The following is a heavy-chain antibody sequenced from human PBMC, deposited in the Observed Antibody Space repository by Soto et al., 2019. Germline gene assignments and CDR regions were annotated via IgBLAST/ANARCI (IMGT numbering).Heavy chain of an antibody. CDR2: ISTDGSST. Sequence: EVQLVESGGGLVQPGGSLRLSCAATGFTFSTYWMHWVRQGPGKGLVWVSRISTDGSSTTYADSVKGRFTISRDNAKNTLYLQMISLRAEDTAVYYCARAPGSNHRFDYWGQGSRVTVSS. CDR3: ARAPGSNHRFDY. CDR1: GFTFSTYW. J-gene: IGHJ4*02. V-gene: IGHV3-74*01. D-gene: IGHD2-2*01.